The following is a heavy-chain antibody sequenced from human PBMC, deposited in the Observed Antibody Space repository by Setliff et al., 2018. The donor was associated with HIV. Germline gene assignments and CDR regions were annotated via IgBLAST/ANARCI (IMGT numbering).Heavy chain of an antibody. CDR1: GYSISSGYY. CDR3: ARGGNSRSWYRRYYWYFDL. V-gene: IGHV4-38-2*01. CDR2: IYHSVST. D-gene: IGHD6-13*01. Sequence: KPAETLSLTCAVSGYSISSGYYWGWTRQPPGNGLEWLGSIYHSVSTYYKPSLKSRVTISVDTSKNQCSLKLSSVTAADTAVYYCARGGNSRSWYRRYYWYFDLWGRGKLVTVSS. J-gene: IGHJ2*01.